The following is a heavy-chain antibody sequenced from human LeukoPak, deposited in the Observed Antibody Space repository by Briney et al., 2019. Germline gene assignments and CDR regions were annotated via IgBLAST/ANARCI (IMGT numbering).Heavy chain of an antibody. CDR2: ILSDGTNK. V-gene: IGHV3-30*02. D-gene: IGHD4-11*01. CDR3: AKEDYSRYIDY. CDR1: GFTFSASG. J-gene: IGHJ4*02. Sequence: GGSLRLSCSASGFTFSASGMHWVRQAPGKGLEWVAHILSDGTNKFYADSVKGRFAISRDTSKSTLYLQMNSLRPEDTSVYYCAKEDYSRYIDYWGQGTLVTVSS.